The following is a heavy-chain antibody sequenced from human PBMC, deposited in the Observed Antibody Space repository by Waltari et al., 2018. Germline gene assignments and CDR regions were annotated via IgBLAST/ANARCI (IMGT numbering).Heavy chain of an antibody. V-gene: IGHV3-33*01. CDR2: IWHYGSKE. CDR3: ARVPCGSYCPDAFDI. CDR1: GFTFSSYG. Sequence: QVQLVESGGDVVQPGRSLRLSCAASGFTFSSYGMHWVRQAPGKGLEWVAVIWHYGSKEYYIDSVKGRFTISRDNAKNSLYLQMNSLRAEDTAVYYCARVPCGSYCPDAFDIWGQGTMVTVSS. J-gene: IGHJ3*02. D-gene: IGHD1-26*01.